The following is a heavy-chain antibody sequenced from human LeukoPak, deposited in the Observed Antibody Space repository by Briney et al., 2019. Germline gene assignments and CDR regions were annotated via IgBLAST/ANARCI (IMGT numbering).Heavy chain of an antibody. CDR1: VGSFSDNY. V-gene: IGHV4-34*01. D-gene: IGHD3-10*01. CDR3: ARGRYKYGSGSPYWYFDL. J-gene: IGHJ2*01. CDR2: INHSGST. Sequence: SQTLSLTCAVYVGSFSDNYWSWIRQPPGKGLEWIGEINHSGSTNYNPSLKSRVTISVDTSKNQFSLRLSSVTAADTAVYYCARGRYKYGSGSPYWYFDLWGRGNMVTVSS.